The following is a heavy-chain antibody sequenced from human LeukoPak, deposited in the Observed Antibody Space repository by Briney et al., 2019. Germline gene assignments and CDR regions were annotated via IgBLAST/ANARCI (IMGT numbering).Heavy chain of an antibody. CDR3: ARDSDRYCSSTSCYSYYYYGMDV. Sequence: ASVTVSCKASGYTFTGYYMHWVRQAPGQGLEWMGRINPNSGGTNYAQKFQGRVTMTRDTSISTAYMELSRLRSDDTAVYYCARDSDRYCSSTSCYSYYYYGMDVWGQGTTVTVSS. V-gene: IGHV1-2*06. CDR1: GYTFTGYY. D-gene: IGHD2-2*01. J-gene: IGHJ6*02. CDR2: INPNSGGT.